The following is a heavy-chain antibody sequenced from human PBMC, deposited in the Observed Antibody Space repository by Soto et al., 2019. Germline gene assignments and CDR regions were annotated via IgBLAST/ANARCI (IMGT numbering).Heavy chain of an antibody. J-gene: IGHJ6*02. CDR1: GFTFDDYA. CDR3: AKDRGIAVAGTRNSGYYYGMDV. D-gene: IGHD6-19*01. CDR2: ISWNRGSI. Sequence: PGGSLRLSCAASGFTFDDYAMHWVRQAPGKGLEWVSGISWNRGSIGYADSVKGRFTISRDNAKNSLYLQMNSLRAEDTALYYCAKDRGIAVAGTRNSGYYYGMDVWGQGTTVTVSS. V-gene: IGHV3-9*01.